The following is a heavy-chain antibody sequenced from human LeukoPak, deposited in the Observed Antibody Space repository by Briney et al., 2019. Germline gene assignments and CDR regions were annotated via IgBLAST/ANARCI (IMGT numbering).Heavy chain of an antibody. V-gene: IGHV4-38-2*02. Sequence: PSETLSLTCSVSGFSISSGYYWGWIRQSPGKGLEWIGSIDHTGSTFYHPSLTSRVTISVDTSKNRISLKLRSMNAADTAVYYCVRDVPSGYFDYWGQGTLVTVSS. CDR1: GFSISSGYY. J-gene: IGHJ4*02. CDR3: VRDVPSGYFDY. CDR2: IDHTGST. D-gene: IGHD3-22*01.